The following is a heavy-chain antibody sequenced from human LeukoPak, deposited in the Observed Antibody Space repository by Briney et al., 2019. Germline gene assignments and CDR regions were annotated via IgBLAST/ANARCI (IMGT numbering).Heavy chain of an antibody. CDR1: GFTFSTYF. V-gene: IGHV3-48*01. Sequence: GGSLRLSCAASGFTFSTYFMSWVRQAPGKGLEWVSYISSSSSPIYYADSVKGRFTISRDNAKNSLYLQMNSLRAEDTAVYYCATVCADGYNRFDYWGQGTMVTVSS. D-gene: IGHD5-24*01. CDR2: ISSSSSPI. CDR3: ATVCADGYNRFDY. J-gene: IGHJ4*02.